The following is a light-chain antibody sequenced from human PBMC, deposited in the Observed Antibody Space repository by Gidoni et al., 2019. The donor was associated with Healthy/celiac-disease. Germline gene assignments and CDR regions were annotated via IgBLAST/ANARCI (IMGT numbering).Light chain of an antibody. Sequence: SVLTQPPSLSGAPVQRVPISCTGSSSNIGAGYDVHWYQQLPGTAPKLLIYGTSNPPSGVPDRFSGSKSGTSASLAITGLQAEDVADYYCQSYDSSLSGVVFGGGTKLTVL. CDR1: SSNIGAGYD. CDR3: QSYDSSLSGVV. CDR2: GTS. V-gene: IGLV1-40*01. J-gene: IGLJ2*01.